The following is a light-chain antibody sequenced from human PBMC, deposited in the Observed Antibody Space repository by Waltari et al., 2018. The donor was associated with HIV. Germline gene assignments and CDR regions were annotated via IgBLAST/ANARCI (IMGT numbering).Light chain of an antibody. CDR3: AAWDGSLNGYV. CDR1: TSNIGSNT. V-gene: IGLV1-44*01. Sequence: QSVLTQPPSASGTPGQWVTISCSGSTSNIGSNTVNWYQQLPQTAPKLLLFGNNQRPSGVPARFSGSKSGTSASLAISGLQSEDEADYYCAAWDGSLNGYVFGTGTKVTVL. J-gene: IGLJ1*01. CDR2: GNN.